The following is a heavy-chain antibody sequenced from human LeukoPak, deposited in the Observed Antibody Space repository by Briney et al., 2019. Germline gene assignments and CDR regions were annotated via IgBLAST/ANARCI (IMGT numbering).Heavy chain of an antibody. V-gene: IGHV4-4*07. Sequence: SETLPLTCTVSGDSLIYYSWSWFRQPAGKGLEWIGRIYSSGTVNYNPSLKSRVTMSVETSKSQFSLRLDSVTAADTAMYYCARDLIGYCTTSSCFGAAFDIWGQGKMVTVFS. J-gene: IGHJ3*02. CDR3: ARDLIGYCTTSSCFGAAFDI. CDR1: GDSLIYYS. D-gene: IGHD6-13*01. CDR2: IYSSGTV.